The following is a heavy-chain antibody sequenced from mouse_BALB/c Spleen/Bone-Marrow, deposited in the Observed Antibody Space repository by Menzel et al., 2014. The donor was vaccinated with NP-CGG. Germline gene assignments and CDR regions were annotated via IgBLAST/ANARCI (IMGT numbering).Heavy chain of an antibody. J-gene: IGHJ3*01. CDR3: TRGGYDYTWFAY. CDR1: GYTFTNYW. CDR2: IYPGDNYT. Sequence: QVQLKESGAELVRPRTSVKMSCKAAGYTFTNYWIGWVKQRPGHGLEWIGDIYPGDNYTNYNEKFKGKATLTADTSSSTAYMQLSSLTSEDSAIYYCTRGGYDYTWFAYWGQGTLVTVSA. D-gene: IGHD2-4*01. V-gene: IGHV1-63*02.